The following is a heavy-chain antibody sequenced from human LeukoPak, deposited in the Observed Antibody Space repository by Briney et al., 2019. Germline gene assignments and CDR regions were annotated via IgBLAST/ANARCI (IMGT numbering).Heavy chain of an antibody. V-gene: IGHV1-2*02. Sequence: ASVKVSCKASGYTFTGYYMHWVRQAPGQGLEWMGWINPNSGGTNYAQKFQGRVTMTRDTSISTAYMELSRLRSDDTAVYYCARERYCSSTSCRYVAFWGQGTLVTVSS. CDR3: ARERYCSSTSCRYVAF. D-gene: IGHD2-2*01. CDR2: INPNSGGT. J-gene: IGHJ4*02. CDR1: GYTFTGYY.